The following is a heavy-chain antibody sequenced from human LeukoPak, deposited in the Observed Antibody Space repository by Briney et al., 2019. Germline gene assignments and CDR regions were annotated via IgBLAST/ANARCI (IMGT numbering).Heavy chain of an antibody. CDR3: AKDRSSSSDDAFDI. CDR1: GFTFDDYA. D-gene: IGHD6-6*01. CDR2: ISWNSGSI. V-gene: IGHV3-9*03. Sequence: GGSLRLSCAASGFTFDDYAMHWVRQAPGKGLEWVSGISWNSGSIGYADSVKGRFTISRDNAKNSLYLQMNSLRAEDMALYYCAKDRSSSSDDAFDIWGQGTMVTVSS. J-gene: IGHJ3*02.